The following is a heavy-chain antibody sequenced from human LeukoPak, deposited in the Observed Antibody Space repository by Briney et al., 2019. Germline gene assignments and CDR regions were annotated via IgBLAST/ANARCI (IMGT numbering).Heavy chain of an antibody. D-gene: IGHD1-1*01. CDR2: IKQDGSEK. V-gene: IGHV3-7*01. CDR3: ARDRARTGYFDY. CDR1: GFTFSSYC. J-gene: IGHJ4*02. Sequence: PGGSLRLSCAASGFTFSSYCMSWVRQAPGKGLEWVSNIKQDGSEKYYVDSVKGRFTISRDNAKNSLYLQMNSLRAEDTAVYYCARDRARTGYFDYWGQGTLVTVSS.